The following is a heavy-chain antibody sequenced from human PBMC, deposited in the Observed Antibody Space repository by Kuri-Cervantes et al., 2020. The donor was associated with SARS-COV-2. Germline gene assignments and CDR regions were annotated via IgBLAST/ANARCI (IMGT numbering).Heavy chain of an antibody. CDR3: ARHPRTVAEFDY. D-gene: IGHD6-19*01. CDR1: GFTFSSYA. CDR2: ISGSGGST. J-gene: IGHJ4*02. V-gene: IGHV3-23*01. Sequence: LSLPCAASGFTFSSYAMSWVRQAPGKGLEWVSAISGSGGSTYYADSVKGRSTISRDNSKNTLYLQMNSLRAEDTAVYYCARHPRTVAEFDYWGQGTLVTVSS.